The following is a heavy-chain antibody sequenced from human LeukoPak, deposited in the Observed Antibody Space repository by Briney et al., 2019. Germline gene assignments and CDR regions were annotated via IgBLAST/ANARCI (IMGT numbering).Heavy chain of an antibody. Sequence: PGGSLRLSCAASGFTFSSYAMHWVRQAPGKGLEWVAVISYDGSNKYYADSVKGRFTISRDNSKNTLYLQMNSLRAEDTAVYYCARDYSAYSYGWYYFDYWGQGTLVTVSS. CDR2: ISYDGSNK. V-gene: IGHV3-30*04. D-gene: IGHD5-18*01. CDR3: ARDYSAYSYGWYYFDY. CDR1: GFTFSSYA. J-gene: IGHJ4*02.